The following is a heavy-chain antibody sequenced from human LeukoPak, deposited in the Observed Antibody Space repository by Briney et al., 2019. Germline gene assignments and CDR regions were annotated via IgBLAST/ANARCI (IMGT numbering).Heavy chain of an antibody. CDR3: ATNPYYYDSSGYFDY. V-gene: IGHV4-59*12. CDR1: GGSISSYY. Sequence: PSETLSLTCTVSGGSISSYYWSWIRQPPGKGLEWIGYIYYSGSTNYNPSLKSRVTISVDTSKNQFSLKLSSVTAADTAVYYCATNPYYYDSSGYFDYWGQGTLVTVSS. D-gene: IGHD3-22*01. J-gene: IGHJ4*02. CDR2: IYYSGST.